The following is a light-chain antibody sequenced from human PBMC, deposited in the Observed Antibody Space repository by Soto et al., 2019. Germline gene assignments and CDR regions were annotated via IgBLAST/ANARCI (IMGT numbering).Light chain of an antibody. CDR1: QSIDTY. J-gene: IGKJ2*01. V-gene: IGKV1-39*01. Sequence: DIQMTQSPSSLSASFGDRVTLTCRASQSIDTYLNCYQQKPGTAPKLLMYAASTLHSGVQSRFSGSGSGTDFTLTISSLQREDFATYSCQQSHSTPYTFGQGTKLEI. CDR3: QQSHSTPYT. CDR2: AAS.